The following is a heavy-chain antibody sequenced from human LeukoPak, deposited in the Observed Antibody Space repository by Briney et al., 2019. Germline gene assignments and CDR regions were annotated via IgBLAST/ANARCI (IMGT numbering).Heavy chain of an antibody. CDR3: ARALYSSSQGFDY. D-gene: IGHD6-13*01. CDR2: ISSSSSTI. CDR1: GFIFDDYG. J-gene: IGHJ4*02. V-gene: IGHV3-48*04. Sequence: GGSLRLSCAASGFIFDDYGMSWVRQAPGKGLEWVSYISSSSSTIYYADSVKGRFTISRDNAKNSLYLQMNSLRAEDTAVYYCARALYSSSQGFDYWGQGTLVTVSS.